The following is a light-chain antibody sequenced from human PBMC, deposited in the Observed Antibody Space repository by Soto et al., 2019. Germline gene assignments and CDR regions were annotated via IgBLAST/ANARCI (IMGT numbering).Light chain of an antibody. CDR1: SSDVGGYNY. Sequence: QSALTQPRLVSGSPGQSVTIPCTGTSSDVGGYNYVSWYQQHPGKAPKLMIYDVSKRLSGVPDRFSGSKSGNTASLTISGLQAEDEADYYCCSYAGSYTYVFGTGTKVTVL. J-gene: IGLJ1*01. V-gene: IGLV2-11*01. CDR3: CSYAGSYTYV. CDR2: DVS.